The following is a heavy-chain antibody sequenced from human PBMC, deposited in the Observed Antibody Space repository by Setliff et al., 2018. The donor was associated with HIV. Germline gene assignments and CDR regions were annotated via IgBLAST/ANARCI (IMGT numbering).Heavy chain of an antibody. V-gene: IGHV4-61*08. CDR1: GGSISSGGYY. CDR2: IYYSGST. D-gene: IGHD3-22*01. J-gene: IGHJ4*02. CDR3: ARVGYYDSSFDY. Sequence: SETLSLTCTVSGGSISSGGYYWSWIRQHPGKGLEWIGYIYYSGSTNYNPSLKSRVTISVDTSRNQFSLKLNSVTAADTAVYYCARVGYYDSSFDYWGQGTLVTVSS.